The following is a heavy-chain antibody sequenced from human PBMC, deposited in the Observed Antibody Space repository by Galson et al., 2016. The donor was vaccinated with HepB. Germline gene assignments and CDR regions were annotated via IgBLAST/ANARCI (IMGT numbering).Heavy chain of an antibody. Sequence: SVKVSCKASGNTFSNYFIHWVRQAPGQGLEWVGFINPGGGTTFYAQKFQGRVIMTRDTSASTVYMELTSLRSEDTAVYYCARDFASSPGDIVVVASARNWFDSWGQGTLVTVSS. CDR1: GNTFSNYF. CDR2: INPGGGTT. J-gene: IGHJ5*01. CDR3: ARDFASSPGDIVVVASARNWFDS. D-gene: IGHD2-15*01. V-gene: IGHV1-46*01.